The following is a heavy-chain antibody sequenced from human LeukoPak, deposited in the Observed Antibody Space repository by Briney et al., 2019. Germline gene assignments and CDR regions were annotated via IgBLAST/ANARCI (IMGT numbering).Heavy chain of an antibody. V-gene: IGHV4-59*01. CDR2: IYYSGST. Sequence: SETLSLTCTVSGGSISSYYWSWIRQPPGKGLEWIGYIYYSGSTNYNPSLKSRVTISVDTSKNQFSLKLSSVTTADTAVYYCATGNTALGYWGQGTLVTVSS. D-gene: IGHD2-2*02. CDR1: GGSISSYY. CDR3: ATGNTALGY. J-gene: IGHJ4*02.